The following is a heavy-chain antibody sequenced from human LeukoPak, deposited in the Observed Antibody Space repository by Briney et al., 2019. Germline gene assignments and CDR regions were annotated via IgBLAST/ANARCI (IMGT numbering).Heavy chain of an antibody. CDR1: GFTFTSYY. D-gene: IGHD6-13*01. CDR3: ARDLMGIAYRGAFYY. V-gene: IGHV1-46*01. Sequence: ASVKVSCKASGFTFTSYYMHWVRQAPGQGLEWMGIINPSGGSTSYALKFQGRVTMTRDTSTSTVYMELSSLRSEDTAVYYCARDLMGIAYRGAFYYWGQGTLVTVSS. J-gene: IGHJ4*02. CDR2: INPSGGST.